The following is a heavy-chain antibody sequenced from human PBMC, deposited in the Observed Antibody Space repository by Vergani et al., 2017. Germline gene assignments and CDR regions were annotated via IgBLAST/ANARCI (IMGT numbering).Heavy chain of an antibody. D-gene: IGHD3-10*01. J-gene: IGHJ5*02. CDR2: IDEYGNRA. CDR3: ARGNYYGSGTYVDP. CDR1: GFSFNTYW. Sequence: EVQRGESGGGSVQSGGSLRLSCVASGFSFNTYWMHGVRHVPGKGLMWVARIDEYGNRATYGDFETGRFTISRDNAKNTLHLQINNLRVEDTAVYYCARGNYYGSGTYVDPWGQGTLVTVSS. V-gene: IGHV3-74*03.